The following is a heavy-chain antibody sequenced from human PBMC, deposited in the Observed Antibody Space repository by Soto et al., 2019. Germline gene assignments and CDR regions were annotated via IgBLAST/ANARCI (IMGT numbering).Heavy chain of an antibody. D-gene: IGHD2-2*01. CDR3: AREGYCSSTSCNPYYYYYGMDV. CDR1: GGSISSGGYY. J-gene: IGHJ6*02. V-gene: IGHV4-31*03. CDR2: IYYSGST. Sequence: QVQLQESGPGLVKPSQTLSLTCTVSGGSISSGGYYWSWIRQHPGKGLEWIVSIYYSGSTYSNPSLNSRVTLSVDTSKNQFSLKLSSVSAADTAVYYCAREGYCSSTSCNPYYYYYGMDVWGQGTTVTVS.